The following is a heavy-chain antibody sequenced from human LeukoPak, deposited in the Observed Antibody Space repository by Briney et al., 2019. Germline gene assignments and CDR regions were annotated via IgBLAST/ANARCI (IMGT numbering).Heavy chain of an antibody. CDR1: GGTFSSYA. CDR3: ARGGWELLYPLDY. V-gene: IGHV1-69*13. D-gene: IGHD1-26*01. J-gene: IGHJ4*02. CDR2: IIPIFGTA. Sequence: SVKVSCAASGGTFSSYAISWVRQAPGQGLEWMGGIIPIFGTANYAQKFQGRVTITADESTSTAYMELSSLRSEDTAVYYCARGGWELLYPLDYWGQGTLVTVSS.